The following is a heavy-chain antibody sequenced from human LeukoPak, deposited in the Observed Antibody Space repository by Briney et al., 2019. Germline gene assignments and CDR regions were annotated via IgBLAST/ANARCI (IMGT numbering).Heavy chain of an antibody. CDR2: ISYDGRNK. V-gene: IGHV3-30*01. CDR3: ARPPEVSIDGSGYYHYYYYYMDV. CDR1: GFTLRSYA. J-gene: IGHJ6*03. Sequence: GGPLRLSCAAAGFTLRSYAMHGVRQAPGKGLAWVAVISYDGRNKFYAASVKGRFTLSRGHSKNTLHLQVNSRSADDTAWYYCARPPEVSIDGSGYYHYYYYYMDVWGKGTTVTVSS. D-gene: IGHD3-22*01.